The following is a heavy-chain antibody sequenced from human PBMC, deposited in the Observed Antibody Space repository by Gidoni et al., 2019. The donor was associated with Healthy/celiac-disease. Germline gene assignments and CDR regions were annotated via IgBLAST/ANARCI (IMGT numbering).Heavy chain of an antibody. V-gene: IGHV5-51*01. CDR3: ARGDRGVIIRGNWFDP. D-gene: IGHD3-10*01. J-gene: IGHJ5*02. CDR1: GYSFTSYW. CDR2: IYPGDSDT. Sequence: EVQLVQSGAEVKKPGESLKISCKRSGYSFTSYWIGWVRQMPGKGLEWMGIIYPGDSDTRYSPSFQGQVTISADKSSSTAYLQWSSLKASDTAMYYCARGDRGVIIRGNWFDPWGQGTLVTVSS.